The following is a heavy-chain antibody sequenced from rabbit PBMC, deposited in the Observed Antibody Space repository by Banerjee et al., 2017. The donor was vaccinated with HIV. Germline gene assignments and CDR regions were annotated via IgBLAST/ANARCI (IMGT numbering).Heavy chain of an antibody. J-gene: IGHJ6*01. Sequence: QEQLEESGGGLVQPEGSLTLTCTASGFSFSSNQYMCWVRQAPGKGLEWIGCIYAGSTGSTYYASWAKGRFTISKTSSTTVTLQVPSLTAADTATYFCARVPGSSYYYGMDLWGQGTLVTVS. CDR3: ARVPGSSYYYGMDL. CDR2: IYAGSTGST. D-gene: IGHD8-1*01. CDR1: GFSFSSNQY. V-gene: IGHV1S45*01.